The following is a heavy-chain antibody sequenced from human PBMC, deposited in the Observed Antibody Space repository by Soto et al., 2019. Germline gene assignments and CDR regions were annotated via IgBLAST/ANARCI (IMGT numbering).Heavy chain of an antibody. V-gene: IGHV1-69*13. CDR3: ARWGVTGTPGHYYYYGMDV. D-gene: IGHD1-20*01. Sequence: RASVKVSCKASGGTFSSYAISWVRQAPGQGLERMGGIIPIFGTANYAQKFQGRVTITADESTSTAYMELSSLRSEDTAVYYCARWGVTGTPGHYYYYGMDVWGQGTTVTVSS. J-gene: IGHJ6*02. CDR1: GGTFSSYA. CDR2: IIPIFGTA.